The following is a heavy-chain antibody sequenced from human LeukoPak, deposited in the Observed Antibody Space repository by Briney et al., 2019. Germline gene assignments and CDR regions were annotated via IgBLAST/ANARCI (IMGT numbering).Heavy chain of an antibody. J-gene: IGHJ4*02. CDR1: GFTFSSYG. CDR3: ARNRYCSSTSCHAGILDY. D-gene: IGHD2-2*01. Sequence: PGGSLRLSCAASGFTFSSYGMHWVRQAPGKGLEWVAVIWYDGSNKYYADSVKGRFTISRDNSKNTLYLQMNSLRAEDTAVYYCARNRYCSSTSCHAGILDYWGQGTLVTVSS. V-gene: IGHV3-33*01. CDR2: IWYDGSNK.